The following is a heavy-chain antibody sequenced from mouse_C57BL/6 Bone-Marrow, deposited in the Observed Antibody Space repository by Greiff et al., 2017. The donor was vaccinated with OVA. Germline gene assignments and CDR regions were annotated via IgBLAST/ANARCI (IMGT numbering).Heavy chain of an antibody. J-gene: IGHJ4*01. CDR3: ASDY. Sequence: LMEPGASVKLSCKSIGYTFTGYWIEWVKQWPGHGLEWTGEILPGSGSTNYNDKFKGKATFTADTSSITAYMQLSSLSTEDSAICCCASDYWGQGTSVTVSS. CDR1: GYTFTGYW. V-gene: IGHV1-9*01. CDR2: ILPGSGST.